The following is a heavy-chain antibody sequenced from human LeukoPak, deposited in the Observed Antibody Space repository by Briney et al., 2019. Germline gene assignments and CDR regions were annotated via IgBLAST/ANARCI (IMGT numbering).Heavy chain of an antibody. J-gene: IGHJ4*02. CDR1: GFTVSSIY. V-gene: IGHV3-53*01. CDR3: ARGVSGWYIFDY. CDR2: IYSGGST. Sequence: PGGSLRLSCAASGFTVSSIYMSWVRQAPGKGLEWVSVIYSGGSTYYADSVKGRFTISRDNSKNTLYLQMNSLRAEDTAVYYCARGVSGWYIFDYWGKGTLVTVSS. D-gene: IGHD6-19*01.